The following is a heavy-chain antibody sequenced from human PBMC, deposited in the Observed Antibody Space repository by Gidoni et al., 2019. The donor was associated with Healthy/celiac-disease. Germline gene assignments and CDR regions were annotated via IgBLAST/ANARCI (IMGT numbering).Heavy chain of an antibody. CDR3: TTDGYDYGDYVGGYYFDY. J-gene: IGHJ4*02. CDR1: GFTFSNAW. CDR2: IKSKTDGGTT. V-gene: IGHV3-15*01. D-gene: IGHD4-17*01. Sequence: EVQLVESGGGLVKPGGSLRLSCAASGFTFSNAWMRWVRQAPGKGLEWVGRIKSKTDGGTTDYAAPVKGRFTISRDDSKNTLYLQMNSLKTEDTAVYYCTTDGYDYGDYVGGYYFDYWGQGTLVTVSS.